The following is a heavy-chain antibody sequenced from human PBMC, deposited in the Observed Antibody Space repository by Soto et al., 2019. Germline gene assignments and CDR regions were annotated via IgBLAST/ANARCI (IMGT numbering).Heavy chain of an antibody. J-gene: IGHJ5*02. CDR3: ARVAWNYDLAWLDP. Sequence: ASVKVSCKASGGTFSSYAISWVRQAPGQGLEWMGGIIPIFGTANYAQKFQGRVTITADESTSTAYMELSSLRSEDTAVYYCARVAWNYDLAWLDPSGPGTLVTV. D-gene: IGHD1-7*01. V-gene: IGHV1-69*13. CDR1: GGTFSSYA. CDR2: IIPIFGTA.